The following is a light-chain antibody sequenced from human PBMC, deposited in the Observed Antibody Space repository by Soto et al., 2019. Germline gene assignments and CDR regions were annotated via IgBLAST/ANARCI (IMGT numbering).Light chain of an antibody. CDR1: QSISDT. J-gene: IGKJ1*01. CDR3: HQHNNWWT. V-gene: IGKV3-15*01. CDR2: GAS. Sequence: LTQAQASLSVSPGDSAILSCRDSQSISDTLAWYQQKPGQAPRLLIYGASTRAAGIPARFSGSGSGTDFTLTITSLQSEDFGVYYCHQHNNWWTFGQGTKVDIK.